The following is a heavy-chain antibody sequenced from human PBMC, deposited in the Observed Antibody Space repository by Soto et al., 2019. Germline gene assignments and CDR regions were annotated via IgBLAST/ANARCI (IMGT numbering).Heavy chain of an antibody. CDR2: ISGSGGST. J-gene: IGHJ4*02. D-gene: IGHD4-17*01. Sequence: EVQLLESGGDLVQPGGSLRLSCAASGFTFSSYAMSWVRQAPGKGLEWVSAISGSGGSTYYADSVKGRFTISRDNSKNTLYLQTNSLRAEDTAVYYCAPLSSTEGYFDYWGQGTLVTVSS. CDR1: GFTFSSYA. V-gene: IGHV3-23*01. CDR3: APLSSTEGYFDY.